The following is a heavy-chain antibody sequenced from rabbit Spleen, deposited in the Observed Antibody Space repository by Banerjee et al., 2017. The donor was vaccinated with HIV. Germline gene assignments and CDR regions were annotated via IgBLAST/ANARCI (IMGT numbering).Heavy chain of an antibody. J-gene: IGHJ2*01. CDR3: ARSDGNIYWGFDP. CDR1: GFSFNSGDD. CDR2: IDTSSGST. V-gene: IGHV1S45*01. Sequence: QEQLVESGGGLVQPGGSLKLTCKASGFSFNSGDDMCWFRQAPGKGLQLIACIDTSSGSTDYASWVNGRFTISKTSSTTVTLQMTSLTAADTATYFCARSDGNIYWGFDPWGPGTLVTVS. D-gene: IGHD5-1*01.